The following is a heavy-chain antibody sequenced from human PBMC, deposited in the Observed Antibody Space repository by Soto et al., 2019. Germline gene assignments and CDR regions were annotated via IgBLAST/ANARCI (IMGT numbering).Heavy chain of an antibody. CDR2: IYPGDSDT. CDR1: GYSFTTYW. V-gene: IGHV5-51*01. CDR3: ARHEATYYNFYGMDV. J-gene: IGHJ6*02. Sequence: GESLKISFKGSGYSFTTYWLAWWRQMPGKGLEYMGIIYPGDSDTRYSPSFQGQVTISADRAITTAYLQWSSLKASDTAMYYCARHEATYYNFYGMDVWGQGTTVTVSS.